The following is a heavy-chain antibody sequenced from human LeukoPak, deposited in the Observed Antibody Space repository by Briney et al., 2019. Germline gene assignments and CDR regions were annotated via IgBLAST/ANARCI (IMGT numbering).Heavy chain of an antibody. CDR2: IYYSGST. J-gene: IGHJ4*02. CDR3: ARGGSGYPYYFDY. Sequence: SETLSLTCTVSGGSISSYYWSWIRQPPGKGLEWIGYIYYSGSTNYNPSLKSRVTISVDTSKNQFSLKLSSVTAADTAAYYCARGGSGYPYYFDYWGQGTLVTVSS. CDR1: GGSISSYY. V-gene: IGHV4-59*01. D-gene: IGHD3-22*01.